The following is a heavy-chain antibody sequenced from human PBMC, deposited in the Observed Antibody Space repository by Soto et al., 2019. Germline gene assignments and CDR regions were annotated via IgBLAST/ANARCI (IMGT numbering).Heavy chain of an antibody. CDR1: GYTFTTYD. J-gene: IGHJ4*02. D-gene: IGHD6-25*01. V-gene: IGHV1-8*01. CDR2: MNPYIGNT. Sequence: ASVKVSCKASGYTFTTYDISWVRQATGQGLEWMGWMNPYIGNTGYAQKFQGRVTVTRNTAISTVYMELSGLRPDDMGVYYCARRKERSGPHYFDDWGQGSQVTVS. CDR3: ARRKERSGPHYFDD.